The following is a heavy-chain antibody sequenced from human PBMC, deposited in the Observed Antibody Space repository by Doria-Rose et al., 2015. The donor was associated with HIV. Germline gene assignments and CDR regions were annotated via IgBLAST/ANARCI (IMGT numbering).Heavy chain of an antibody. CDR2: IWYDGSLE. D-gene: IGHD3-10*01. V-gene: IGHV3-33*06. J-gene: IGHJ4*02. CDR3: AKMNDFGSGSYAPDD. Sequence: YGMHWVRQAPGKGLEWVAVIWYDGSLEYYADSVKGRFTISRDNSKNTLYLLMNSLRAEDTAIYYCAKMNDFGSGSYAPDDWGQGTLVTVSS. CDR1: YG.